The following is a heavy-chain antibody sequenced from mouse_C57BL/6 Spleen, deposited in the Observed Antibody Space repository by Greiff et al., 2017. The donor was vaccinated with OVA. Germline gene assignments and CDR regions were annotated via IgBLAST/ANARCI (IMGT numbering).Heavy chain of an antibody. CDR3: ARRGDGYDHYVDY. V-gene: IGHV1-54*01. J-gene: IGHJ2*01. D-gene: IGHD2-2*01. CDR2: INPGSGGT. CDR1: GYAFTNYL. Sequence: VQLQQSGAELVRPGTSVKVSCKASGYAFTNYLIEWVKQRPGQGLEWIGVINPGSGGTNYNEKFKGKATLTADKSSSTADMKLSSLTSEDSAIYFGARRGDGYDHYVDYWGQGTTLTVSS.